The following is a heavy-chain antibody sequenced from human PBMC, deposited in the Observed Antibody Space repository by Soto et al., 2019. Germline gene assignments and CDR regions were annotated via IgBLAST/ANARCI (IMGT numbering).Heavy chain of an antibody. CDR1: GFTFSSYA. V-gene: IGHV3-30-3*01. Sequence: PGGSLRLSCAASGFTFSSYAMHWVRQAPGKGLEWVAVISYDGSNKYYAESVKGRFTISRDNSKNKLNPQMNSLRAEDTALYCCARDTSLYGDYVDFDYWGQGTLVTVSS. CDR2: ISYDGSNK. J-gene: IGHJ4*02. D-gene: IGHD4-17*01. CDR3: ARDTSLYGDYVDFDY.